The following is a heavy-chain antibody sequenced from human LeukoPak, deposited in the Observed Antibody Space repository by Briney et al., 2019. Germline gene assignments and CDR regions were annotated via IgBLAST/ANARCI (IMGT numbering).Heavy chain of an antibody. CDR2: FDPGDDET. Sequence: ASVRVSCKVSGYSLSELSTHWVRQAPGQGLEWMGGFDPGDDETIYAQKFQGRVTMTEDTSTDTAYLELSSLRSEDTAVYFCATEKDLLLDSWGQGTPVTVSS. V-gene: IGHV1-24*01. CDR1: GYSLSELS. CDR3: ATEKDLLLDS. D-gene: IGHD1-26*01. J-gene: IGHJ5*01.